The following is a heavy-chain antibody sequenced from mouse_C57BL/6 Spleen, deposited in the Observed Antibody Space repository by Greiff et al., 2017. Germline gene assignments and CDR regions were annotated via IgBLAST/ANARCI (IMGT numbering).Heavy chain of an antibody. J-gene: IGHJ2*01. Sequence: EVKVVESGGGLVKPGGSLKLSCAASGFTFSSYAMSWVRQTPEKRLEWVATISDGGSYTYYPDNVKGRFTISRDNAKNNLYLQMSHLKSEDTAMYYCARGDDYDFDYWGQGTTLTVSS. CDR1: GFTFSSYA. CDR2: ISDGGSYT. CDR3: ARGDDYDFDY. D-gene: IGHD2-4*01. V-gene: IGHV5-4*03.